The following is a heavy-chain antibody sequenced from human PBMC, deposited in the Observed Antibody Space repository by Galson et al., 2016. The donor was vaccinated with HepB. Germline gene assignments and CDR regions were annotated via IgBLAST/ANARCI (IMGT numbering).Heavy chain of an antibody. J-gene: IGHJ4*02. CDR3: GKHGGFDY. CDR1: GFSFSNSG. D-gene: IGHD3-16*01. V-gene: IGHV3-23*01. CDR2: ITRGGDAT. Sequence: SLRLSCAASGFSFSNSGMSWVRQAPGRGLEWVSGITRGGDATHYADFVKGRFTISRDNSKNTHYLYMNNLTAGDTAIYYCGKHGGFDYWGQGALVTVSS.